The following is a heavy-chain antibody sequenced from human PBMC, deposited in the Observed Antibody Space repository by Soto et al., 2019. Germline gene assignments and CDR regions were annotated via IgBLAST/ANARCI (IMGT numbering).Heavy chain of an antibody. CDR3: ARGKPSATIFGVVITDFDY. J-gene: IGHJ4*02. CDR2: MNPKSGNT. V-gene: IGHV1-8*01. CDR1: GYSFSSDV. D-gene: IGHD3-3*01. Sequence: ASVKVSCKASGYSFSSDVNWVRQATGQGLEYMGWMNPKSGNTGHAQKFQGRVTLTRDTSINTAYMELRNLRSDDTAVYYCARGKPSATIFGVVITDFDYWGQGTLVTVSS.